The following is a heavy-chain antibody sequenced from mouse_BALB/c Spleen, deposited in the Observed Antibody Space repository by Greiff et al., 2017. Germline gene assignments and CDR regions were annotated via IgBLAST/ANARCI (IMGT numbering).Heavy chain of an antibody. CDR3: ARSGDYYGNYYAMDY. CDR2: INPSTGGT. Sequence: EVKLEESGPELVKTGASVKISCKASGYSFTDYYMHWVKQSPEKSFEWIGEINPSTGGTSYNQKFKGKATLTVDKSSSTAYMQLKSLTSEDSAVYYCARSGDYYGNYYAMDYWGQGTSVTVSS. CDR1: GYSFTDYY. V-gene: IGHV1-42*01. J-gene: IGHJ4*01. D-gene: IGHD1-1*01.